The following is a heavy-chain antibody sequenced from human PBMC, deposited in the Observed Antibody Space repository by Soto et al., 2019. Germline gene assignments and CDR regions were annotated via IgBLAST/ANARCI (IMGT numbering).Heavy chain of an antibody. CDR1: GFTFSSYS. D-gene: IGHD1-26*01. V-gene: IGHV3-21*04. CDR3: AKGIKWELPLDN. CDR2: ISDRSIKT. Sequence: GGSLRLSCAASGFTFSSYSMNWVRQAPGKGLEWVSSISDRSIKTYYAGSVKRRFTISRYSSKNTLYLQMNSLRADDTAVYYCAKGIKWELPLDNWGQGTLVTVSS. J-gene: IGHJ4*02.